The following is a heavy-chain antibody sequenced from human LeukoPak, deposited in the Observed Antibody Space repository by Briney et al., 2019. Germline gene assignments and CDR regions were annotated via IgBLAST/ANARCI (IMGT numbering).Heavy chain of an antibody. J-gene: IGHJ4*02. CDR2: MDPNSGNT. CDR1: GYTFTSYD. Sequence: ASVKVSCKASGYTFTSYDINWVRQATGQGLEWMGWMDPNSGNTGYAQKFQGRVTMTRNTSISTAYMELSSLRSEDTAVYYCARSRYFDWLAIDYWGQGTLVTVSS. V-gene: IGHV1-8*01. CDR3: ARSRYFDWLAIDY. D-gene: IGHD3-9*01.